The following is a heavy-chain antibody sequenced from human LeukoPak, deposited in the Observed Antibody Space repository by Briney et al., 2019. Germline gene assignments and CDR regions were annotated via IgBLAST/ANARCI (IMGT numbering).Heavy chain of an antibody. Sequence: PGGSLRLSCAAFEFPFSSYWMLWVRQAPGKGLEWVSRIDGDGNITTYAASVKGRFTISRDNTKNILYLQMNSLRVEDTAVCFCARSQFDSWGQGTLVSVSS. CDR3: ARSQFDS. V-gene: IGHV3-74*01. CDR1: EFPFSSYW. J-gene: IGHJ4*02. CDR2: IDGDGNIT.